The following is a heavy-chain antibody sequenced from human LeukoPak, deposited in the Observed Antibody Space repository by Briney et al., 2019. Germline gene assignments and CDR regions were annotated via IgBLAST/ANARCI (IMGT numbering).Heavy chain of an antibody. CDR2: TIPIFGTA. V-gene: IGHV1-69*13. CDR1: GGTFSSYA. CDR3: AVTEYYYDSSGYYSDWFDP. D-gene: IGHD3-22*01. J-gene: IGHJ5*02. Sequence: ASVKVSCKASGGTFSSYAISWVRQAPGQGLEWMGGTIPIFGTANYAQKFQGRVTITADESTSTAYMELSSLRSEDTAVYYCAVTEYYYDSSGYYSDWFDPWGQGTLVTVSS.